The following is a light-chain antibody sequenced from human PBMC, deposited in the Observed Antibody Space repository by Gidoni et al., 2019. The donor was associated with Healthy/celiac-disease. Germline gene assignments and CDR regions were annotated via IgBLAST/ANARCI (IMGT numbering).Light chain of an antibody. Sequence: DVVMTQSPLSLPVTLGQPASISCRSSQSLVYSDGNTYLNWFQQRPGQSPRRLLYKVSNRDAGVPDRFSGSGSGTDFTRKISRVEAEDVGVYYGMQGTHWPPASERYTFGQGTKLEIK. CDR3: MQGTHWPPASERYT. J-gene: IGKJ2*01. V-gene: IGKV2-30*01. CDR1: QSLVYSDGNTY. CDR2: KVS.